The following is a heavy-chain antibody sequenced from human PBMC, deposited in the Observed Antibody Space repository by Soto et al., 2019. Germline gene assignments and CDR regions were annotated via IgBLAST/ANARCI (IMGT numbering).Heavy chain of an antibody. CDR3: ARAVLSASWGFYAMDV. CDR1: GYTFAGYY. Sequence: QVQLVQSGAEVKKPGASVKLSCKASGYTFAGYYIHWVRQAPGQGLEWMGWINPNSGDAKYAQKFQGCITMPRDTSISTAYSELSRLGSDDTAVYNCARAVLSASWGFYAMDVWGQGTTVTVSS. D-gene: IGHD2-2*01. CDR2: INPNSGDA. J-gene: IGHJ6*02. V-gene: IGHV1-2*04.